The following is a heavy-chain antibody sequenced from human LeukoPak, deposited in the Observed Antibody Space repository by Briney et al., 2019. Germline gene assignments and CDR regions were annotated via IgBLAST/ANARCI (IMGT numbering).Heavy chain of an antibody. D-gene: IGHD6-25*01. CDR1: GYSISSGYY. CDR3: ARSATEGDWFDP. V-gene: IGHV4-38-2*02. CDR2: IYHSGST. J-gene: IGHJ5*02. Sequence: SETLSLTCTVSGYSISSGYYWGWIRQPPGKGLEWIGSIYHSGSTYYNPPLKSRVTISVDTSKNQFSLKLSSVTAADTAVYYCARSATEGDWFDPWGQGTLVTVSS.